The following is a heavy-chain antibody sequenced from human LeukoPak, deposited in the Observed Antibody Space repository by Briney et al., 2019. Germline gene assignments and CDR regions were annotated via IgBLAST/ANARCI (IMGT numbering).Heavy chain of an antibody. Sequence: GESLKISCKGSGYSFTSYWIGWVRQMPGKGLEWMGIIYPGDSDTRYSPSFQGQVTISADKSISTAYLQWSSLKASDTAMYYCARQAAEYGSSGYYSSGFDYWGQGTLVTVSS. J-gene: IGHJ4*02. CDR2: IYPGDSDT. V-gene: IGHV5-51*01. D-gene: IGHD3-22*01. CDR3: ARQAAEYGSSGYYSSGFDY. CDR1: GYSFTSYW.